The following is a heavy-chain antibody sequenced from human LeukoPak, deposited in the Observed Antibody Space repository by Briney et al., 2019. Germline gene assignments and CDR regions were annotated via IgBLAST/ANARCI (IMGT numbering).Heavy chain of an antibody. Sequence: GGSLRLSCAASGFAFSSYAMHWVRQAPGKGLEWVALISNDGRNKYHADSVKGRFTISRDNSKNTVYLQMTSLRAEDTAVYYCAREPVSVGLRINSDYWGQGTLVTVSS. CDR1: GFAFSSYA. V-gene: IGHV3-30*04. CDR2: ISNDGRNK. D-gene: IGHD3-3*01. J-gene: IGHJ4*02. CDR3: AREPVSVGLRINSDY.